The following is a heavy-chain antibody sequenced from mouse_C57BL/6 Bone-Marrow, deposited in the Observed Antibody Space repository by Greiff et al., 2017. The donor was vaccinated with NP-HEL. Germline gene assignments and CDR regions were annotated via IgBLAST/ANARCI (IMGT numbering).Heavy chain of an antibody. J-gene: IGHJ3*01. D-gene: IGHD1-1*01. CDR2: IDPSDSYT. CDR3: AREGYYGSSYGFAY. CDR1: GYTFTSYW. V-gene: IGHV1-69*01. Sequence: QVQLQQSGAELVMPGASVKLSCKASGYTFTSYWMHWVKQRPGQGLEWIGEIDPSDSYTNYNQKFKGKSTLTVDKSSSKAYMQLSSLTSEYAAVYYCAREGYYGSSYGFAYWGQGTLVTVSA.